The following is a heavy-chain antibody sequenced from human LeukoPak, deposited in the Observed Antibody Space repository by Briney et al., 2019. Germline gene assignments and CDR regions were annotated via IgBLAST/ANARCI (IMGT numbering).Heavy chain of an antibody. Sequence: PGGSLRLPCAASGFTFSSYWMSWVRQAPGKGLEWVANIKQDGSEKYYVDSVKGRFTISRDNAKNSLYLQMNSLRAEDTAVYYCARGHSGWYSRQSYYYYMDVWGKGTTVTVSS. J-gene: IGHJ6*03. V-gene: IGHV3-7*01. CDR1: GFTFSSYW. CDR2: IKQDGSEK. D-gene: IGHD6-19*01. CDR3: ARGHSGWYSRQSYYYYMDV.